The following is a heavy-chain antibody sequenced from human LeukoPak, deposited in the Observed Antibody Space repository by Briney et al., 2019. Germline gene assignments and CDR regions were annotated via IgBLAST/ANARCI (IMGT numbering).Heavy chain of an antibody. D-gene: IGHD5-12*01. J-gene: IGHJ3*02. CDR2: ISGSGSTI. Sequence: PGGSLRLSCAASGFTFSDYYMSWIRQAPGKGLEWVSYISGSGSTIYYADSLKGRFTISRDNAKNSLYLQMNSLRAEDTAVYYCARVKATSSHDAFDIWGQGTMVTVSS. CDR3: ARVKATSSHDAFDI. CDR1: GFTFSDYY. V-gene: IGHV3-11*01.